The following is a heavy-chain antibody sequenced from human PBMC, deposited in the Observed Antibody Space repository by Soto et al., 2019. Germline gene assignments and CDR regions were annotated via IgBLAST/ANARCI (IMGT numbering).Heavy chain of an antibody. Sequence: QLQLQESGPGLVKPSESLFLTCTVSGGSFSWSPGYYWGWVRRPPGNGLEWIGTVDPSGNTYYNPSLKSRVTITKDSSMTHLSLQMTSVTAADAAIYDCTSGGDAWQTGLWGQGTLVTASS. CDR1: GGSFSWSPGYY. V-gene: IGHV4-39*02. CDR3: TSGGDAWQTGL. CDR2: VDPSGNT. D-gene: IGHD2-21*01. J-gene: IGHJ4*02.